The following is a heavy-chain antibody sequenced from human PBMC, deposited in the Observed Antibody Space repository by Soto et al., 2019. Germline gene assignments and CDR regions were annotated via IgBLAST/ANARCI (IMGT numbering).Heavy chain of an antibody. CDR1: GYTFTSYA. D-gene: IGHD2-15*01. V-gene: IGHV1-3*01. Sequence: QIQLVQSGAEVKKPGASVKVSCKASGYTFTSYAMHWVRQAPGQRLEWMGWINAGNGNTKYSQKFPGTVTITRDTSASTAYMELSSLRSEDTAVYYCARGPGGPGGPGDYWGQGTLVTVSS. CDR2: INAGNGNT. J-gene: IGHJ4*02. CDR3: ARGPGGPGGPGDY.